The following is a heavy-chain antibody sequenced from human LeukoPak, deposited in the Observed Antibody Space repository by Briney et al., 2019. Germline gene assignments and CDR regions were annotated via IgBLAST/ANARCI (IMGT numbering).Heavy chain of an antibody. Sequence: GASVKVSCKASEYTFTSYYMQWVRQAPGQGLEWMGIINPSGGSTSYAQKFQGRVTMTRDTSMSTVYMELSSLRSEDTAVYYCGIGELSGLGYWGQGTLVTVSS. CDR1: EYTFTSYY. CDR2: INPSGGST. D-gene: IGHD3-10*01. J-gene: IGHJ4*02. CDR3: GIGELSGLGY. V-gene: IGHV1-46*01.